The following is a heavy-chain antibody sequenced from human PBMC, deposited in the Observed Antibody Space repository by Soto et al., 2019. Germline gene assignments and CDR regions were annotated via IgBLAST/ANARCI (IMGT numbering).Heavy chain of an antibody. J-gene: IGHJ4*02. Sequence: GGSLRLSCSASGFTFSSYFMHWVRQAPGKGLEFVSAISSDGGRTYYADSVKGRFTVSRDNSKNTLYFQMSSLRTEDTAVYYCVKDGDYYDSSGDYYEGYFDSWGQGT. CDR3: VKDGDYYDSSGDYYEGYFDS. D-gene: IGHD3-22*01. CDR1: GFTFSSYF. CDR2: ISSDGGRT. V-gene: IGHV3-64D*06.